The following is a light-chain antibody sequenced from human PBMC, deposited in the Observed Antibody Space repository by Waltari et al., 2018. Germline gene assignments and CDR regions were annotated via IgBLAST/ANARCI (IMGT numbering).Light chain of an antibody. CDR3: CSFTRSNSWV. CDR2: DVN. Sequence: HSALAQPASVPGSPGQSITISCIGTSSDVGAYNYVSWYQQHPGKAPRLMIFDVNDRPAGVSYRFSGSKSGNTASLTISGLQAEDEADYYCCSFTRSNSWVFGGGTKLTVL. V-gene: IGLV2-14*03. CDR1: SSDVGAYNY. J-gene: IGLJ3*02.